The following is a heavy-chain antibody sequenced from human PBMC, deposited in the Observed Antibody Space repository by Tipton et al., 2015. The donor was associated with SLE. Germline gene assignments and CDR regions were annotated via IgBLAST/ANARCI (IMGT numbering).Heavy chain of an antibody. CDR1: GGSISSYY. CDR3: ARRGSYSSSWYGNYFDY. Sequence: TLSLTCTVSGGSISSYYWCWIRQPPGKGLEWIGYIYYSGSTNYNPSLKSRVTISVDTSKNQFSLKLSSVTAADTAVYYCARRGSYSSSWYGNYFDYWGQGTLVTVSS. D-gene: IGHD6-13*01. V-gene: IGHV4-59*08. J-gene: IGHJ4*02. CDR2: IYYSGST.